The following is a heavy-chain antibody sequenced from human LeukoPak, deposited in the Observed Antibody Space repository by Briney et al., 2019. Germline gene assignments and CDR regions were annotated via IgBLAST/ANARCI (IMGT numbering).Heavy chain of an antibody. CDR2: ISYTGST. CDR3: ARDKAAAGTT. V-gene: IGHV4-59*12. Sequence: SETLSLTCTVSGGSISPYFRSWIRQPPGKRLEWIGYISYTGSTNYNPSLKSRVTISVDTSKNQFSLKLSSVTAADTAVYYCARDKAAAGTTWGQGTLVTVSS. CDR1: GGSISPYF. J-gene: IGHJ5*02. D-gene: IGHD6-13*01.